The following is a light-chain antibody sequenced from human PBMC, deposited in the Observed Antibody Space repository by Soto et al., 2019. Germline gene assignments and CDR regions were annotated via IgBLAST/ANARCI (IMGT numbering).Light chain of an antibody. J-gene: IGKJ4*01. CDR2: AAS. Sequence: EIVLTQSPATLSLSPGERATLSCRASQSVSSHLAWYQQKPGRAPRLLIYAASNRASGIPARFSGSGSGTDFTLTISSLEPEDVAVYYCQHHDSWPLLTFGGGTEVEIK. CDR3: QHHDSWPLLT. CDR1: QSVSSH. V-gene: IGKV3-11*01.